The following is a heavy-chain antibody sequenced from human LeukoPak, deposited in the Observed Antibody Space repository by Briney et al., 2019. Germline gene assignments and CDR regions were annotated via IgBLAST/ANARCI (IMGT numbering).Heavy chain of an antibody. J-gene: IGHJ3*02. D-gene: IGHD1-7*01. V-gene: IGHV3-48*03. Sequence: GGSLRLSCAASGFTFSSYEMNWVRQTPGKGLEWVSYISSSGSTIYYADSVKGRFTISRDNAKNSLYLQMNSLRAEDTAVYYCARKGTPGDAFDIWGQGTMVTVSS. CDR2: ISSSGSTI. CDR3: ARKGTPGDAFDI. CDR1: GFTFSSYE.